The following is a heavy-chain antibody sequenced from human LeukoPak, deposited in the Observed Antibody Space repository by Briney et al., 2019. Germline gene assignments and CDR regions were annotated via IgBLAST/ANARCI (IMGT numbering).Heavy chain of an antibody. J-gene: IGHJ4*02. V-gene: IGHV3-48*02. CDR1: GFTFSSYS. D-gene: IGHD5-18*01. CDR3: ARDSQRYSYGYADY. Sequence: GGSLRLSCAASGFTFSSYSMNWVRQAPGKGLEWVSYISSSSSTIYYADSVKGRFTISRDNAENSLYLQMNSLRDEDTAVYYCARDSQRYSYGYADYWGQGTLVTVSS. CDR2: ISSSSSTI.